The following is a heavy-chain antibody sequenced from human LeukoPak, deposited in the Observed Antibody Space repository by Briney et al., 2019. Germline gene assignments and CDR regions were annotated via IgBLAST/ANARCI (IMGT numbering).Heavy chain of an antibody. Sequence: GGSLRLSCAASGFTYRSYAVSWVRQAPGKGLEWVSAISGSGDSTYYADSVKGRFTISRDNSKNTLSLQMNSLRDDDTAVYYCAKDSDSTGSYGDYWGQGTLVTVSS. CDR2: ISGSGDST. D-gene: IGHD3-22*01. CDR3: AKDSDSTGSYGDY. V-gene: IGHV3-23*01. CDR1: GFTYRSYA. J-gene: IGHJ4*02.